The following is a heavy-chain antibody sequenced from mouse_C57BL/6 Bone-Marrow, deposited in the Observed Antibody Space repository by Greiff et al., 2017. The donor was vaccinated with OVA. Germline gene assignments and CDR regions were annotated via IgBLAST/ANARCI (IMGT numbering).Heavy chain of an antibody. V-gene: IGHV1-69*01. CDR1: GYTFTSYW. CDR2: IDPSDSYT. J-gene: IGHJ2*01. D-gene: IGHD2-5*01. Sequence: VQLQQPGAELVMPGASVKLSCKASGYTFTSYWMHWVKQRPGQGLEWIGEIDPSDSYTNYNQKFKGKSTLTVDKSSSTAYMQLSSLTSEDSAVYYCAREGTYYSNYAYFDYWGQGTTLTGSS. CDR3: AREGTYYSNYAYFDY.